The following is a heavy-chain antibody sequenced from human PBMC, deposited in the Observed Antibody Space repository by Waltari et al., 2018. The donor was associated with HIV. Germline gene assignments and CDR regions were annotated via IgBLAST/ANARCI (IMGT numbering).Heavy chain of an antibody. CDR3: ARSHCAVTSCGSIDY. V-gene: IGHV1-18*01. CDR1: GYPFTTYG. J-gene: IGHJ4*02. CDR2: IGTYNVNA. D-gene: IGHD4-17*01. Sequence: QVQLVQSGAQVKKPGASVKVSCKASGYPFTTYGITWVRQAPGQGLEWLGWIGTYNVNADFAPKTQVRIHLTIDTSTSTAYMGLTSLRSDDTAVYYCARSHCAVTSCGSIDYWGQGTLVTVSS.